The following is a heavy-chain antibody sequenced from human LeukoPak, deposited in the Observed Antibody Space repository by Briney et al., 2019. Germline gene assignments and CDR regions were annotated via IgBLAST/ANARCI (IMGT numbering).Heavy chain of an antibody. D-gene: IGHD3-3*01. Sequence: GGSLRLSCAASGFTFSSYAMHWVRQAPGKGLEWVAVISYDGSNKYYADSVKGRFTISRDNSKNTLYLQVNSLRAEDTAVYYCARGSYDFWSGYYDYWGQGTLVTVSS. CDR3: ARGSYDFWSGYYDY. CDR2: ISYDGSNK. V-gene: IGHV3-30-3*01. J-gene: IGHJ4*02. CDR1: GFTFSSYA.